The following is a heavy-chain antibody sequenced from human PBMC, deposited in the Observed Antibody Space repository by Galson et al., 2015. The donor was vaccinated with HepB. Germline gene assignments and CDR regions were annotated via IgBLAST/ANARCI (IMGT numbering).Heavy chain of an antibody. CDR2: TYYRSKWYN. Sequence: CAISGDSVSRNSATWNWIRQSPSRGLERLGRTYYRSKWYNDYAVSVKSRITINPDTSKNQFSLQLNSVTPEDTAVYYCARDRGSYSSSWYLTLGYYYGMDVWGQGTTVTVSS. CDR3: ARDRGSYSSSWYLTLGYYYGMDV. V-gene: IGHV6-1*01. CDR1: GDSVSRNSAT. J-gene: IGHJ6*02. D-gene: IGHD6-13*01.